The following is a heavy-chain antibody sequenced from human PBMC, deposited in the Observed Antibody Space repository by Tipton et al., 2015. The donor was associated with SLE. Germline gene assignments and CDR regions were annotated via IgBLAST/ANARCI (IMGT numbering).Heavy chain of an antibody. CDR1: GFTFSSYE. CDR2: IYSDGST. D-gene: IGHD6-25*01. V-gene: IGHV3-53*05. Sequence: SLRLSCAASGFTFSSYEMNWVRQAPGKGLEWASVIYSDGSTYYADSVKGRFTVSRDNSKNTLYLQMNSLRAEDTAVYYCARDAAAGYYYYYAMDVWGQGTTVTVSS. J-gene: IGHJ6*02. CDR3: ARDAAAGYYYYYAMDV.